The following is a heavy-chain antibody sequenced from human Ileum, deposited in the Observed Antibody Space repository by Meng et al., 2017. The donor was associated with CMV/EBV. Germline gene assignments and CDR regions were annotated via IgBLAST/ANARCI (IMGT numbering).Heavy chain of an antibody. CDR1: GASIRDSGYH. CDR2: IYGSGTT. J-gene: IGHJ5*01. Sequence: SETLSLTCSVSGASIRDSGYHWGWLRQPPGKGLEWIGNIYGSGTTFYNSSLKSRLTISVDTSKNQFSLKLSSVTAADTAVYYCARDASGYHWFDPWGQGTLVTVSS. V-gene: IGHV4-39*07. D-gene: IGHD3-22*01. CDR3: ARDASGYHWFDP.